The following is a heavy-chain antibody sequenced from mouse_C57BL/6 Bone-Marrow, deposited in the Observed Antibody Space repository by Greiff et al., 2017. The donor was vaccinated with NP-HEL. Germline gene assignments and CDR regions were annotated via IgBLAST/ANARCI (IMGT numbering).Heavy chain of an antibody. CDR2: INPYNGGT. CDR3: ARYWDLGDY. V-gene: IGHV1-19*01. J-gene: IGHJ2*01. D-gene: IGHD4-1*01. CDR1: GYTFTDYY. Sequence: DVQLQESGPVLVKPGASVKMSCKASGYTFTDYYMNWVKQSHGKSLEWIGVINPYNGGTSYNQKFKGKATLTVDKSSSTAYMELNSLTSEDSAVYYCARYWDLGDYWGQGTTLTVSS.